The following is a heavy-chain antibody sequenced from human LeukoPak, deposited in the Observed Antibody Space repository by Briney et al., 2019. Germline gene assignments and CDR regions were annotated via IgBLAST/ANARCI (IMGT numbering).Heavy chain of an antibody. V-gene: IGHV3-43*02. Sequence: GRSLRLSCAASGFTFDDYAMHWVRHVPGKGLEWVCFISGDGGSTYYADSVKGRFTVSRDNRKKSLHLQMNSLRPEDTALYYCTKDMIRAIFGQGYYHYYGMDVWGQGTTVTVSS. CDR1: GFTFDDYA. CDR3: TKDMIRAIFGQGYYHYYGMDV. J-gene: IGHJ6*02. D-gene: IGHD3-3*01. CDR2: ISGDGGST.